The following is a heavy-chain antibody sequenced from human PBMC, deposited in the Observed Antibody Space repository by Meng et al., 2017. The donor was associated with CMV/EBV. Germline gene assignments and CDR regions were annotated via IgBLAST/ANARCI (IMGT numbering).Heavy chain of an antibody. CDR2: INPNTGGT. V-gene: IGHV1-2*02. D-gene: IGHD2-2*01. Sequence: ASVKVSCKASGYTFTGYYIHWVRQAPGQGLEWMGWINPNTGGTNYAQKFQGRVTMTRDTSISTAYMELSSLRSEDTAVYYCARGLGYCSSTSCYGRFDPWGQGTLVTVSS. J-gene: IGHJ5*02. CDR1: GYTFTGYY. CDR3: ARGLGYCSSTSCYGRFDP.